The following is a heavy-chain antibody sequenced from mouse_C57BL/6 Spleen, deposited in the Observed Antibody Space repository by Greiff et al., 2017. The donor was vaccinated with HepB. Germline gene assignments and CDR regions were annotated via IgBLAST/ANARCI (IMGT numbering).Heavy chain of an antibody. CDR2: IDPNSGGT. CDR1: GYTFTSYW. CDR3: ARVHIYYYGSSRAMDY. V-gene: IGHV1-72*01. J-gene: IGHJ4*01. Sequence: QVHVKQPGAELVKPGASVKLSCKASGYTFTSYWMHWVKQRPGRGLEWIGRIDPNSGGTKYNEKFKSKATLTVDKPSSTAYMQLSSLTSEDSAVYYCARVHIYYYGSSRAMDYWGQGTSVTVSS. D-gene: IGHD1-1*01.